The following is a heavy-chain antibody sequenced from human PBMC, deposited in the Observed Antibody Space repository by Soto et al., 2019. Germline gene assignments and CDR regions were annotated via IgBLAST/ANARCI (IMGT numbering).Heavy chain of an antibody. CDR1: GGTFSSYA. D-gene: IGHD5-12*01. V-gene: IGHV1-69*13. CDR3: ARGGEFMATITQAFDY. CDR2: IIPIFGTA. Sequence: GASVKVSCKASGGTFSSYAISWVRQAPGQGLEWMGGIIPIFGTANYAQKFQGRVTITADESTSTAYMELSSLRSEDTAVYYCARGGEFMATITQAFDYWGQGTLVTVSS. J-gene: IGHJ4*02.